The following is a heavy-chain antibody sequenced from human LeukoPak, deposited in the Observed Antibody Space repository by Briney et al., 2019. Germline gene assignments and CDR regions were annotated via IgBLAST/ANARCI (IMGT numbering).Heavy chain of an antibody. D-gene: IGHD2-15*01. J-gene: IGHJ6*03. CDR3: AREGVVVAAVGSVSYYYYMDV. V-gene: IGHV3-20*04. CDR1: VFTSDEYG. Sequence: RGSLRLSCAASVFTSDEYGMSGVRQAPGKGLEWVSGIYWNGGSTGYADSVKGGFTISRDNAKNSLYLQMNSLRAEDTALYYCAREGVVVAAVGSVSYYYYMDVWGKGTTVTVSS. CDR2: IYWNGGST.